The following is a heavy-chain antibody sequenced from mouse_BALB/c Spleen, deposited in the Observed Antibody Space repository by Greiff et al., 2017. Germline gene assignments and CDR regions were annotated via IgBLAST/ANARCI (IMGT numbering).Heavy chain of an antibody. Sequence: QVQLQQSGPELVKPGASVRISCKASGYTFTSYYIHWVKQRPGQGLEWIGWIYPGNVNTKYNEKFKGKATLTADKSSSTAYMQLSSLTSEDSAVYFCARGGTTMDYWGQGTSVTVSS. CDR2: IYPGNVNT. V-gene: IGHV1S56*01. CDR3: ARGGTTMDY. CDR1: GYTFTSYY. J-gene: IGHJ4*01. D-gene: IGHD1-1*02.